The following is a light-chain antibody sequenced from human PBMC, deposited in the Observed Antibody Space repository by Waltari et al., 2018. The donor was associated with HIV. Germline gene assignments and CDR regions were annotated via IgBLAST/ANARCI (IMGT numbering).Light chain of an antibody. CDR2: DVI. CDR3: SAYTSSSTL. Sequence: QSALTQPASVSGSPGQSITISCTGTSSDVGGYNYVSWYQQHPGKAPKLMIYDVINRPSGVSNLFAGSKSGNTASLTSSGLQAEDEADYYCSAYTSSSTLFGGGTKLTVL. J-gene: IGLJ2*01. CDR1: SSDVGGYNY. V-gene: IGLV2-14*03.